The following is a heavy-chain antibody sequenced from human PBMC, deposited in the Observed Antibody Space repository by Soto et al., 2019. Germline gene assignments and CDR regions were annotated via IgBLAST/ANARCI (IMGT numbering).Heavy chain of an antibody. CDR3: AHGDPLDFHY. D-gene: IGHD3-10*01. Sequence: QITLKESGPTLVKPTQTLTLTCTFSGFSLSSSGVAVGWIRQPPGKALEWLALIYLNGIERDSPSLKSRLTITKDTSKNQVVLTMTNMDPVDTATYFCAHGDPLDFHYWGQGTLVTVSP. CDR2: IYLNGIE. V-gene: IGHV2-5*01. J-gene: IGHJ4*02. CDR1: GFSLSSSGVA.